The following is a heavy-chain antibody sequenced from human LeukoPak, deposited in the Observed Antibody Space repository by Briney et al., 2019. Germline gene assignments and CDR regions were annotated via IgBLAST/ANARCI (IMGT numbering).Heavy chain of an antibody. CDR2: ITPTGGA. CDR3: ARIAFGGHIVAQDY. V-gene: IGHV4-34*01. J-gene: IGHJ4*02. Sequence: SETLSLTCAVYGGSFSGYYWSWIRQPPGKGLEWIGGITPTGGAKYSPPLTSRVTISVDTSKNQSSLRLRSVTAADTAMYYCARIAFGGHIVAQDYWGQGTLVSVSS. D-gene: IGHD3-16*02. CDR1: GGSFSGYY.